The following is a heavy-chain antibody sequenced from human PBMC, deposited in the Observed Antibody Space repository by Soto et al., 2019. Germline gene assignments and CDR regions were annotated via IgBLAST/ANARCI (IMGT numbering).Heavy chain of an antibody. Sequence: EVQLVESGGGLVQPGGSLRLSCAASGFTFSSYDMHWVRQATGKGLEWVSAIGTAGDPYYPGSVKGRFTISRENAKNSLYLQLNRLRAGDTAVYYCARGDYYDYVWGSYRSLGFDPWGQGTLVTVSS. V-gene: IGHV3-13*05. D-gene: IGHD3-16*02. J-gene: IGHJ5*02. CDR1: GFTFSSYD. CDR2: IGTAGDP. CDR3: ARGDYYDYVWGSYRSLGFDP.